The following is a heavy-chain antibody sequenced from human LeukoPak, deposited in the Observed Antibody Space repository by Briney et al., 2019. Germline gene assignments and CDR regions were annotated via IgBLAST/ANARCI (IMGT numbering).Heavy chain of an antibody. Sequence: GGSLRLSCAASGFTFSSYWMSWVRQAPGKGLEWVANIKQDGSEKYYVDSVKGRFTISRDNAKNSLYLQMNSLRAEDTAVYYCARSVNDGYGLNWFDPWGQGTLVTVSS. V-gene: IGHV3-7*01. D-gene: IGHD5-24*01. CDR2: IKQDGSEK. J-gene: IGHJ5*02. CDR1: GFTFSSYW. CDR3: ARSVNDGYGLNWFDP.